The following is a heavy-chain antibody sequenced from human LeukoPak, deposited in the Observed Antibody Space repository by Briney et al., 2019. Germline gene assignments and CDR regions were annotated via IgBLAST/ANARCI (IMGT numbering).Heavy chain of an antibody. Sequence: PGGSLRLSCAASGFAFSSYSMNWVRQAPGKGLEWVSYISSSGSTIYYADSVKGRFTISRDNAKNSLYLQMNSLRAEDTAVYYGARLKVAGDYWGQGTLVTVSS. D-gene: IGHD6-19*01. CDR3: ARLKVAGDY. V-gene: IGHV3-48*04. J-gene: IGHJ4*02. CDR1: GFAFSSYS. CDR2: ISSSGSTI.